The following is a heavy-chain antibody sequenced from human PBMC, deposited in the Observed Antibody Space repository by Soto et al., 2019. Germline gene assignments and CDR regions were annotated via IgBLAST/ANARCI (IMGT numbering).Heavy chain of an antibody. J-gene: IGHJ4*02. V-gene: IGHV4-34*01. CDR1: GGSFSGYY. D-gene: IGHD5-18*01. CDR3: ARVLIAGVTTD. Sequence: QVQLQQWGAGLLKPSETLSLTCAVYGGSFSGYYWSWIRQPPGKGLEWIGESNHVGNTNYNPSLKSRVTMFVNPSKTQFSLRLSSVTAADTAVYYCARVLIAGVTTDWGQGTLVLVSS. CDR2: SNHVGNT.